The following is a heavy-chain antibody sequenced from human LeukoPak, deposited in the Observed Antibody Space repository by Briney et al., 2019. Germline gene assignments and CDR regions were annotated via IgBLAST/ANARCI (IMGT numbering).Heavy chain of an antibody. CDR1: GFIFSTYW. D-gene: IGHD4-17*01. Sequence: GGSLRLSCTASGFIFSTYWMNWVRQAPGKGLEWVASINQDGSEKYYVDSVKGRFTISRDNAKHSLYVEMNSLRGEDTAVYYCARDHYADYAWGQGNLVTVSS. J-gene: IGHJ5*02. V-gene: IGHV3-7*01. CDR2: INQDGSEK. CDR3: ARDHYADYA.